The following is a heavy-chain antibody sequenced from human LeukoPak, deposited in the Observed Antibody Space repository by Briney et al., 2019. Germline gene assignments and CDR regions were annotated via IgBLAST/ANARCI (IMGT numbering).Heavy chain of an antibody. CDR3: AREGLGYCSSTSCYVWFDP. CDR2: ISSSSSYI. V-gene: IGHV3-21*04. Sequence: PGGSLRLSCAASGFTFSSYSMNWVRQAPGRGLEWVSSISSSSSYIYYADSVKGRFTISRDNAKNSLYLQMNSLRAEDTALYYCAREGLGYCSSTSCYVWFDPWGQGTLVTVSS. D-gene: IGHD2-2*01. J-gene: IGHJ5*02. CDR1: GFTFSSYS.